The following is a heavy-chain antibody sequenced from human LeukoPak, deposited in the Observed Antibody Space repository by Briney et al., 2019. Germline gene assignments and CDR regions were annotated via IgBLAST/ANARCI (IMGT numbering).Heavy chain of an antibody. CDR1: GFTFSDYY. V-gene: IGHV3-11*06. D-gene: IGHD2-2*01. CDR3: PRDVPDCSSTSCDLFWIFY. J-gene: IGHJ4*02. Sequence: PGGSLRLSCAASGFTFSDYYMSWIRQAPGKGLEWVSYISRSSNYTNYADSVKGRFTISRDNAKNSLYLQMNSLRAEDMDVYNFPRDVPDCSSTSCDLFWIFYWGQGTLVTVSS. CDR2: ISRSSNYT.